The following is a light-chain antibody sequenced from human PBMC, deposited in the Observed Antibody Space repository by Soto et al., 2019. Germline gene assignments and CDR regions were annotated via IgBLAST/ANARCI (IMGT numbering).Light chain of an antibody. CDR1: QTVSSN. CDR3: QQYNNWPPRT. J-gene: IGKJ3*01. V-gene: IGKV3-15*01. CDR2: GAS. Sequence: EILMTQSPATLSVSPGERATLSCRASQTVSSNLAWYQQKPGQAPRLLIYGASTRATGIPARFSGSGSGTEFTLTISRLQTEDFAVYYCQQYNNWPPRTFGPGTKVDIK.